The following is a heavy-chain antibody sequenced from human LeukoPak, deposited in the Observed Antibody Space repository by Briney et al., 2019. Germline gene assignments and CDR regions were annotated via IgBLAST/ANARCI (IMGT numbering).Heavy chain of an antibody. V-gene: IGHV4-39*01. CDR2: IYYSGGT. J-gene: IGHJ4*02. CDR1: GGSISRSSYY. CDR3: ARLGSYYPFHFDY. D-gene: IGHD1-26*01. Sequence: SETLSLTCTVSGGSISRSSYYWGWVRQPPGKGLEWIGSIYYSGGTYYNPSITSRVTISVDTSKHQFSLQLSSVTAANTAVYYCARLGSYYPFHFDYRGQGTLVTVSS.